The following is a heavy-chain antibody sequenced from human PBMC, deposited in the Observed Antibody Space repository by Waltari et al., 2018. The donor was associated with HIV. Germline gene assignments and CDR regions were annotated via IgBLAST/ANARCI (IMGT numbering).Heavy chain of an antibody. Sequence: QVQLVESGGGVVQPGRSLRLPCAASEFTFSSYGRHWVPRPPGKGLEWVAVISYDGSNKYYADSVKGRFTISRDNSKNTLYLQMNSLRAEDTAVYYCAKGKATRPHGMDVWGQGTTVTVSS. V-gene: IGHV3-30*18. D-gene: IGHD6-6*01. CDR1: EFTFSSYG. CDR3: AKGKATRPHGMDV. J-gene: IGHJ6*02. CDR2: ISYDGSNK.